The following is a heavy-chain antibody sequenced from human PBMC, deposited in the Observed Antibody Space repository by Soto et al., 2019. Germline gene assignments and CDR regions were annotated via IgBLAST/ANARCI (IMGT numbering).Heavy chain of an antibody. Sequence: PGESLKSSCERPGDSFSSHWIGWVRQMPGKGLEWMGIIYPGDSDTRYSPSFQGQVTISADKSIDTAYLQWSSLKASDTAMYYCARLYYDSSGILGFWGQGTMVTVSS. CDR3: ARLYYDSSGILGF. V-gene: IGHV5-51*01. J-gene: IGHJ4*02. CDR2: IYPGDSDT. CDR1: GDSFSSHW. D-gene: IGHD3-22*01.